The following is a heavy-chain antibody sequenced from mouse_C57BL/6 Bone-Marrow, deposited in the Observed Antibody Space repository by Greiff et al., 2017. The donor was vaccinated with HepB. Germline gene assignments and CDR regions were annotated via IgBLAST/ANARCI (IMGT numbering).Heavy chain of an antibody. J-gene: IGHJ1*03. V-gene: IGHV3-8*01. CDR1: GYSITSDY. Sequence: EVKLVESGPGLAKPSQTLSLTCSVPGYSITSDYWNWIRKFPGNKLEYMGYISYSGSTYYNPSLKSRISITRDTSKNQYYLQLNSVTTEDTATYYCARYYYGSSYDWYFDVWGTGTTVTVSS. CDR3: ARYYYGSSYDWYFDV. CDR2: ISYSGST. D-gene: IGHD1-1*01.